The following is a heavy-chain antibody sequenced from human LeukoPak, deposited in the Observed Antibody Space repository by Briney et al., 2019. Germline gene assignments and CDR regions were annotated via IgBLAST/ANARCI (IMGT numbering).Heavy chain of an antibody. Sequence: PGGSLRLSCAASGFTFDDYAMPWVRQAPGKGLEWVSGISWNSGSIGYADSVKGRFTISRDNAKNSLYLQMNSLRAEDTALYYCAKGSRYFDWLADFDYWGQGTLVTVSS. D-gene: IGHD3-9*01. CDR2: ISWNSGSI. V-gene: IGHV3-9*01. J-gene: IGHJ4*02. CDR1: GFTFDDYA. CDR3: AKGSRYFDWLADFDY.